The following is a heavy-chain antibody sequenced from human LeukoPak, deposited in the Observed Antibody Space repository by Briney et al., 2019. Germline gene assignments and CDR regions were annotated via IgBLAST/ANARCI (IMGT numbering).Heavy chain of an antibody. Sequence: GGSLRLSCAASGFTVSSNYMSWVRQAPGKGLEWVSAISGSGGSTYYADSVKGRFTISRDNSKNTVYLQMNSLRAEDTAVYYCAKGFSRGWSIDYWGQGTLVTVSS. V-gene: IGHV3-23*01. D-gene: IGHD6-19*01. J-gene: IGHJ4*02. CDR1: GFTVSSNY. CDR2: ISGSGGST. CDR3: AKGFSRGWSIDY.